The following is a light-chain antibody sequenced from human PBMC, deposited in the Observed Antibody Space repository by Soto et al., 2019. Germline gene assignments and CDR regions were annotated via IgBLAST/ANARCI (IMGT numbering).Light chain of an antibody. Sequence: DIAMTQTPLSLPVTPGQPASISCKSSLSLLSTDGKTYFYWYLQKAGQPPQLLIYEVSNRFSGVPDRFSGSGSGTDFTLKISRVEAEDVGVYYCMQSTQHPITFGHGTRLDIK. CDR3: MQSTQHPIT. V-gene: IGKV2D-29*01. CDR1: LSLLSTDGKTY. CDR2: EVS. J-gene: IGKJ5*01.